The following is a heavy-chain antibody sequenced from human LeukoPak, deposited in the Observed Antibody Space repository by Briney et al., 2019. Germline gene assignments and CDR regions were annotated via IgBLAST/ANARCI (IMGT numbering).Heavy chain of an antibody. Sequence: ASVKASCKASGYTFTSYYMHWVRQAPGQGLEWMGIISPSGGSTSYAQKFQGRVTMTRDTSTSTVYMELSSLRSEDTAVYYCARGSKEYYFDYWGQGTLVTVSS. CDR3: ARGSKEYYFDY. J-gene: IGHJ4*02. V-gene: IGHV1-46*01. D-gene: IGHD2/OR15-2a*01. CDR1: GYTFTSYY. CDR2: ISPSGGST.